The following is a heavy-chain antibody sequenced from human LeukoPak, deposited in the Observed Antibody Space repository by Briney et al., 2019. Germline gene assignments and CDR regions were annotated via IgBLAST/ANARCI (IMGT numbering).Heavy chain of an antibody. V-gene: IGHV3-33*08. CDR2: IWYDGSNK. CDR1: GFTFSSYS. CDR3: ARDSYTVLLPEEMFLLQPRHF. D-gene: IGHD2-2*02. Sequence: PGGSLRLSCAASGFTFSSYSMNWVRQAPGKGLEWVADIWYDGSNKYYADSVKGRFTISRDNSKNTLYLQMNSLRAEDTAVYYCARDSYTVLLPEEMFLLQPRHFWRQGTLVTVSS. J-gene: IGHJ4*02.